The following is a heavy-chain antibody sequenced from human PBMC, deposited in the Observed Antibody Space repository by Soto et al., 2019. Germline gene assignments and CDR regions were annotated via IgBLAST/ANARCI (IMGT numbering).Heavy chain of an antibody. Sequence: GGSLRLSCAASGFIFSNHAVNWVRQAPGKGLEWVSTISGVADSTYYADSVKGRFTISRDNSKNTVSLQMNSLRADDTAIYYCARAGIGYCSSTSCLYHFDYWGQGTVVTVSS. D-gene: IGHD2-2*03. CDR3: ARAGIGYCSSTSCLYHFDY. CDR1: GFIFSNHA. J-gene: IGHJ4*02. V-gene: IGHV3-23*01. CDR2: ISGVADST.